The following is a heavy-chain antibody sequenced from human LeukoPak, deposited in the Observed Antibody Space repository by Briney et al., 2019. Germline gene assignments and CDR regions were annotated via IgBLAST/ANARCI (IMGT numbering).Heavy chain of an antibody. CDR3: ARVGYCRGGTCYSGFFDY. J-gene: IGHJ4*02. V-gene: IGHV3-20*04. D-gene: IGHD2-15*01. CDR2: MNWNGGSI. Sequence: PGGSLRLSCAASGFTFGDYAMSWVRQAPGKGLEWVSGMNWNGGSIGYADSLKGRFTISRENAKNSLYLQMNSLRAEDTAFYYCARVGYCRGGTCYSGFFDYWGQGTLVTVSS. CDR1: GFTFGDYA.